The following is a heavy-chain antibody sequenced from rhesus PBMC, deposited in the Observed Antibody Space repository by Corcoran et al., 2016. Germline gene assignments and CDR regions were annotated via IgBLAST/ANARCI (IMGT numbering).Heavy chain of an antibody. CDR3: GSGSWNGVLDS. J-gene: IGHJ6*01. Sequence: QVQLQESGPGVVKPSETLSLTCAVSGGSISGGYDWSWIRQPPGKGLEWIGYIYGSRGNTNYNPSLKNRVTISKDASKNEFSLKLSSVTAADTAVYYCGSGSWNGVLDSWGQGVVVTVSS. V-gene: IGHV4-76*01. D-gene: IGHD6-25*01. CDR1: GGSISGGYD. CDR2: IYGSRGNT.